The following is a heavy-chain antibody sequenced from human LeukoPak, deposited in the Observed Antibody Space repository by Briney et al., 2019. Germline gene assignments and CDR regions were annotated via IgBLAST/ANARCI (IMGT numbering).Heavy chain of an antibody. CDR3: ARYCSSTSCFQDAFDI. Sequence: SETLSLTCTVSGGSLSNYYWSWIRQPAGEGLEWIGHIYTTGSTKYNPSLKSRVTISVDTSKNQFSLKLSSVTAADTAVYYCARYCSSTSCFQDAFDIWGQGTMVTVSS. CDR1: GGSLSNYY. CDR2: IYTTGST. J-gene: IGHJ3*02. V-gene: IGHV4-4*08. D-gene: IGHD2-2*01.